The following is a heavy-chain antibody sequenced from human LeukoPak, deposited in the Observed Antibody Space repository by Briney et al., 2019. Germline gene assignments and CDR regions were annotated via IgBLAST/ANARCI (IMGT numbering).Heavy chain of an antibody. CDR2: ISYDGSNK. J-gene: IGHJ4*02. CDR1: GFTFSSYG. CDR3: AKDRSTADSSGYWFDY. Sequence: GGSLRLSCAASGFTFSSYGMHWVRQAPGKGLEWVAVISYDGSNKYYADSVKGRFTISRENSKNTLYLQMNSLRAEDTAVYYCAKDRSTADSSGYWFDYWGQGTLVTVSS. D-gene: IGHD3-22*01. V-gene: IGHV3-30*18.